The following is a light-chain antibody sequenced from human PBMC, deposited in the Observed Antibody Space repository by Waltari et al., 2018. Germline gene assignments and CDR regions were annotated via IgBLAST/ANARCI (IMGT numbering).Light chain of an antibody. CDR3: CSYSSSRTFDWV. CDR2: EVN. CDR1: SSDIGNYNF. Sequence: QSALTQPASVSGSPGQSITISCTGSSSDIGNYNFVSWYQQFPGKAPKLMIFEVNRRPSGFSSRFSGSKSGNTASLTISGLQAEDEADYYCCSYSSSRTFDWVFGGGTKLTVL. V-gene: IGLV2-14*01. J-gene: IGLJ3*02.